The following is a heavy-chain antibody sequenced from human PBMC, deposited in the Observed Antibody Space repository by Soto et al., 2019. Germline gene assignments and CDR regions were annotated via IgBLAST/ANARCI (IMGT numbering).Heavy chain of an antibody. Sequence: QLQLQESGPGLVKPSETLSLTCTVSGGSISSSSYYWGWIRQPPGKGLEWSGSMYYSGSTYYNPSLRSRVTISVDTSKNQFSLKLSSVTAADTAVYYCARLEGVRWIDAFDIWGQGTMVTVSS. CDR2: MYYSGST. CDR1: GGSISSSSYY. V-gene: IGHV4-39*01. CDR3: ARLEGVRWIDAFDI. J-gene: IGHJ3*02. D-gene: IGHD3-16*01.